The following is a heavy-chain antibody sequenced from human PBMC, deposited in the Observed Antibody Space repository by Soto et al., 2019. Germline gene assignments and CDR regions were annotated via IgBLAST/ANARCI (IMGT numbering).Heavy chain of an antibody. CDR1: GDSISSSPFY. CDR3: ARHTAASVLPAPAAFDI. Sequence: QLQMQESGPGLVKPSETLSLTCAVSGDSISSSPFYWGWIRQPPGKGLEWIGSIYYSGSTYQNPSLKSRVTMSADSSKNQFSLKLNSVTVADTAVYYCARHTAASVLPAPAAFDIWGQGTMVTVSS. D-gene: IGHD2-2*01. CDR2: IYYSGST. J-gene: IGHJ3*02. V-gene: IGHV4-39*01.